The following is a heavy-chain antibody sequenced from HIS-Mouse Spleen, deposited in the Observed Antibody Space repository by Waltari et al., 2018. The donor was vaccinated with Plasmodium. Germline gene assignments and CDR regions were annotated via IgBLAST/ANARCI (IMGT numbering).Heavy chain of an antibody. V-gene: IGHV1-2*02. J-gene: IGHJ4*02. D-gene: IGHD6-13*01. CDR2: INPNSGGT. CDR1: GYTFTAYY. Sequence: QVQLVQSGAEVKKPGASVKVSCKASGYTFTAYYMHWVRQAPGQGLEWMGWINPNSGGTNYAQKCQGRVTMTRDTSISTAYMELSRLRSDDTAVYYCARDNFAAGNFDYWGQGTLVTVSS. CDR3: ARDNFAAGNFDY.